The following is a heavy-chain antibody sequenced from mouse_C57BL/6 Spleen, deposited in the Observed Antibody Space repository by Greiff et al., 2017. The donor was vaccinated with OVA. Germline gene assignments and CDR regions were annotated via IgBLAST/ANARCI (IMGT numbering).Heavy chain of an antibody. CDR1: GFSLTSYG. Sequence: VQLQESGPGLVQPSQSLSITCTVSGFSLTSYGVHWVRQSPGTGLEWLGVIWRGGSTDYNAAFMSRLSITKDNSKSQVFFKMNSLQADDTAIYYCAKGTAQAWAMDYWGQGTSVTVSS. J-gene: IGHJ4*01. V-gene: IGHV2-5*01. CDR3: AKGTAQAWAMDY. CDR2: IWRGGST. D-gene: IGHD3-2*02.